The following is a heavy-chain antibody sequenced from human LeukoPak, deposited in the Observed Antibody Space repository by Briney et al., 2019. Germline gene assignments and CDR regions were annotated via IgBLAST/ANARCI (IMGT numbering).Heavy chain of an antibody. CDR1: GYTFTGYY. J-gene: IGHJ3*02. V-gene: IGHV1-2*02. CDR3: ARDRDIAVAGVAFDI. Sequence: ASVKVSCKASGYTFTGYYMHWVRQAPGQGLEWMGWINPNSGGTNHAQKFQGRVTMTRDTSISTAYMELSRLRSDDTAVYYCARDRDIAVAGVAFDIWGQGTMVTVSS. CDR2: INPNSGGT. D-gene: IGHD6-19*01.